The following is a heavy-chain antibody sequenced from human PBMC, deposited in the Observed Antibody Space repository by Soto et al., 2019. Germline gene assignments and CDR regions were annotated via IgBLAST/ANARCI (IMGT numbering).Heavy chain of an antibody. CDR1: GGTFSSYA. V-gene: IGHV1-69*06. D-gene: IGHD3-22*01. CDR3: ARYKVGYDDSTGYYRVSVPPDYYYGMDV. J-gene: IGHJ6*02. Sequence: QVQLVQSGAEVKKPGSSVKVSCKASGGTFSSYAISWVRQAPGQGLEWMGGIIPIFGTANYAQKFQGRVTITEDKSTSTAYMELRCQRSEDTAVYYCARYKVGYDDSTGYYRVSVPPDYYYGMDVWGQGTTVTVSS. CDR2: IIPIFGTA.